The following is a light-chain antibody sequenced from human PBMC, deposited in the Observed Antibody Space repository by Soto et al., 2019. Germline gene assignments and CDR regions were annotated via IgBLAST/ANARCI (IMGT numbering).Light chain of an antibody. V-gene: IGKV3-20*01. CDR2: DVS. CDR3: QQYITSPPRLT. CDR1: QSVSRTY. Sequence: EIVLTQSPGTLSLSPGERATLTCRASQSVSRTYLTWYQHKPGQAPRLLVFDVSTRATGIPDRFSGSGSGTVFTLTISRLEPEDFAVYYCQQYITSPPRLTFGGGTRVEMK. J-gene: IGKJ4*01.